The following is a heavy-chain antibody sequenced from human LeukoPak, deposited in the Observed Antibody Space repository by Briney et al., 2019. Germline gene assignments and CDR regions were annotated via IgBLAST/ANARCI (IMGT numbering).Heavy chain of an antibody. Sequence: ASVKVSCKASGGTFSSYAISWVRQAPGQGLEWMGGIIPIFGTANYAQKFQGRVTITADESTSTAYMELSSLRSEDTAVYYCARDLTTLAAFDIWGQGTMVTVSS. J-gene: IGHJ3*02. D-gene: IGHD4-17*01. CDR1: GGTFSSYA. CDR3: ARDLTTLAAFDI. CDR2: IIPIFGTA. V-gene: IGHV1-69*01.